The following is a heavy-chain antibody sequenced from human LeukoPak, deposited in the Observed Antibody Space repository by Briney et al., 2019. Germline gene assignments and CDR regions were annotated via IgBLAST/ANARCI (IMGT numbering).Heavy chain of an antibody. CDR2: ISSSGSTI. CDR1: GFTFSDYY. Sequence: GGSLRLSCAASGFTFSDYYMSWIRQAPGKGLEWVSYISSSGSTIYYADSVKGRFTISRDNAKNSLFLQMNSLRAEDTAVYYCAKGGKNVVGAYVFDYWGQGTLVTVSS. CDR3: AKGGKNVVGAYVFDY. V-gene: IGHV3-11*01. D-gene: IGHD1-26*01. J-gene: IGHJ4*02.